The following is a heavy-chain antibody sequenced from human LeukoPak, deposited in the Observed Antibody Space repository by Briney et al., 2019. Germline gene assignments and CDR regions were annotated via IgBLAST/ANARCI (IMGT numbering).Heavy chain of an antibody. J-gene: IGHJ4*02. D-gene: IGHD3-22*01. V-gene: IGHV1-18*01. CDR1: GYTFTNYG. CDR3: ARAPIYDTSVYYLDRNFDY. CDR2: ISAHNGIT. Sequence: ASVKVSCKTSGYTFTNYGVNWARQAPGQGLEWMGWISAHNGITNYAQNLQGRVTMTTDTSTSTAYMELRSLRSGDTAVYYCARAPIYDTSVYYLDRNFDYWGQGTLVTVSS.